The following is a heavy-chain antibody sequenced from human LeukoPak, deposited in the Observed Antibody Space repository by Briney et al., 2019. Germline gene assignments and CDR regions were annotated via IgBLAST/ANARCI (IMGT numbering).Heavy chain of an antibody. D-gene: IGHD2-15*01. CDR3: ARDRYCSGGSCYGDASDL. CDR2: INPDSGGT. Sequence: ASVKVSCKASEYTFTDYYIHWVRRAPGQGLEWMGWINPDSGGTNYAQKFQGRVTMTRDTSISTAYMELNRLRSDDSAVYYCARDRYCSGGSCYGDASDLWGQGTMVTVSS. V-gene: IGHV1-2*02. J-gene: IGHJ3*01. CDR1: EYTFTDYY.